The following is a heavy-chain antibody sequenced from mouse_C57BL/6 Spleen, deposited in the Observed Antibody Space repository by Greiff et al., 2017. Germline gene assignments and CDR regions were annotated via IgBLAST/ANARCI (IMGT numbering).Heavy chain of an antibody. CDR1: GFSLTSYG. CDR2: IWSGGST. Sequence: VQRVESGPGLVQPSQSLSITCTVSGFSLTSYGVHWVRQSPGKGLVWLGVIWSGGSTDYNAAFISRLSISKDNSKSQVFFKMNSLQADDTAIYYCARNGYYRYFDVWGTGTTVTVSS. J-gene: IGHJ1*03. V-gene: IGHV2-2*01. CDR3: ARNGYYRYFDV.